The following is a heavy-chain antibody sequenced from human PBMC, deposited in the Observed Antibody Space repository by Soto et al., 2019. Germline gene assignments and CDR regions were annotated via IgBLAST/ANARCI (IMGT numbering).Heavy chain of an antibody. CDR1: GFNIKTYS. CDR2: ISSSGSHI. CDR3: TRDESASSSSWHDY. Sequence: EVQLVESGGGLVKPGGSLRLSCAASGFNIKTYSMNWIRQAPGKGLEWVSAISSSGSHIYYADAVKGRFTISRDNANNAVFLQINSLRAEDTGVYYCTRDESASSSSWHDYWGQGTLVTVSS. V-gene: IGHV3-21*03. J-gene: IGHJ4*02. D-gene: IGHD6-19*01.